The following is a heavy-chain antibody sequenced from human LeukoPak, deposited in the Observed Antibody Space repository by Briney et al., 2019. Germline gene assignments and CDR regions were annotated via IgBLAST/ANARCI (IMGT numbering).Heavy chain of an antibody. D-gene: IGHD3-16*02. CDR2: IRYDGSNK. CDR3: AKDYVWGSYRYTNYFDY. J-gene: IGHJ4*02. V-gene: IGHV3-30*02. CDR1: GFTFSSYG. Sequence: GGSLRLSCAASGFTFSSYGMHWVRQAPGKGLEWVAFIRYDGSNKYYTDSVKGRFTISRDNSKNTLYLQMNSLRAEDTAVYYCAKDYVWGSYRYTNYFDYWGQGTLVTVSS.